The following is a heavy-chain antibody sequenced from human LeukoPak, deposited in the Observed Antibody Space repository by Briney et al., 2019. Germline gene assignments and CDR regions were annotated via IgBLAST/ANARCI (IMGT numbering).Heavy chain of an antibody. CDR1: GFTVSSNY. V-gene: IGHV3-53*01. J-gene: IGHJ4*02. Sequence: GGSLRLSCAASGFTVSSNYMNWVRQAPGKGLEWVSVIYGGGNTYYADSVKGRFTISRDNSKNTLYLQMNSLRAEDTAVYYCARGAGYNYPYYFDYWGQGTLVTVSS. CDR2: IYGGGNT. CDR3: ARGAGYNYPYYFDY. D-gene: IGHD5-24*01.